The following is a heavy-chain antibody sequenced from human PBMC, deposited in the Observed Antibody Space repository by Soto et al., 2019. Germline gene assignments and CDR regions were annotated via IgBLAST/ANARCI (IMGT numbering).Heavy chain of an antibody. D-gene: IGHD6-25*01. Sequence: EVQLVESGGGLVQPGGSLRLSCAASGFTFGVFWMGWVRQAPGKGLEWVADINQDESEKYYVDSVKGRFIISRDTNKTTLRPHNYRLTAEDTDVYYCARASALDPAAIGVATHWGQGLLVTVSS. CDR3: ARASALDPAAIGVATH. J-gene: IGHJ4*02. V-gene: IGHV3-7*01. CDR2: INQDESEK. CDR1: GFTFGVFW.